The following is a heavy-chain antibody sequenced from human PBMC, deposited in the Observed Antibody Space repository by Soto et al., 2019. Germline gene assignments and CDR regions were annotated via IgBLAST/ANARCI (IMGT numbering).Heavy chain of an antibody. Sequence: PGQPLKISCKGSGYSFTSYWIGRVRQMHGKGLEWMGIIYPGDSDTRYSPSFQGQVTISADKSISTAYLQWSSLKASDTAMYYCARTSAAGKYYYGMDVWGQGTTVTVSS. V-gene: IGHV5-51*01. CDR1: GYSFTSYW. CDR3: ARTSAAGKYYYGMDV. CDR2: IYPGDSDT. D-gene: IGHD6-13*01. J-gene: IGHJ6*02.